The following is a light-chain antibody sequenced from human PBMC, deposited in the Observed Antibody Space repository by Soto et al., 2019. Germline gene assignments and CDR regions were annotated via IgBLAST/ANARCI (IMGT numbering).Light chain of an antibody. V-gene: IGLV2-11*01. J-gene: IGLJ3*02. Sequence: QSVLTQPRSVSGSPGQSVTISCTGTSSDVGGYNYVSWYQQHPGKAPKLMIYDVSKRPSGVPDRFSGSKSGNTASLTISGLQAEDESDYYCCSYAGSYTLWVFGRGTKLTVL. CDR1: SSDVGGYNY. CDR2: DVS. CDR3: CSYAGSYTLWV.